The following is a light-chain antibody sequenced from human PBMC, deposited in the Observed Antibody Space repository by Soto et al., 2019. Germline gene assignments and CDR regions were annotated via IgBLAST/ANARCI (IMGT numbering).Light chain of an antibody. CDR2: WAS. V-gene: IGKV4-1*01. CDR3: QHYYSPWT. J-gene: IGKJ1*01. Sequence: DIVMTQSPDSLAVSLGERATINCKSSQSVLYNSNNKNYLAWYQQKPGQPPKLLIYWASTRESGVPDRFSGGGSGTDFTLTISSLQAEDVAVYCCQHYYSPWTFGQGTKVEIK. CDR1: QSVLYNSNNKNY.